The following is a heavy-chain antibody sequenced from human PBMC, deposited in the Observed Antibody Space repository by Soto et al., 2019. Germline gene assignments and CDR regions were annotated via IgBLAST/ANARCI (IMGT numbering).Heavy chain of an antibody. V-gene: IGHV3-74*01. CDR2: TKTDGTT. D-gene: IGHD3-10*01. J-gene: IGHJ3*02. CDR1: GFTFSRHW. CDR3: ARDMRAVPWYGGISSAFDM. Sequence: EVQLVESRGGSVQPGGSLRLSYAASGFTFSRHWIHWVRQAPGQGLVWVSRTKTDGTTSYADSVRGRFTISRDNAENTLYLQMNSLSAEDTAVYYCARDMRAVPWYGGISSAFDMWGQGTMVTVSS.